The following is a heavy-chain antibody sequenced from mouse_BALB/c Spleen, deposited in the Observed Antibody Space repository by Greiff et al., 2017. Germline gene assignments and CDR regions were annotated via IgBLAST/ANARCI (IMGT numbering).Heavy chain of an antibody. CDR1: GFTFSSFG. CDR3: AKLRLRSYAMDY. V-gene: IGHV5-17*02. CDR2: ISSGSSTI. Sequence: EVMLVESGGGLVQPGGSRKLSCAASGFTFSSFGMHWVRQAPEKGLEWVAYISSGSSTIYYADTVKGRFTISRDNPKNTLFLQMTSLRSEDTAMYYCAKLRLRSYAMDYWGQGTSVTVSS. D-gene: IGHD1-2*01. J-gene: IGHJ4*01.